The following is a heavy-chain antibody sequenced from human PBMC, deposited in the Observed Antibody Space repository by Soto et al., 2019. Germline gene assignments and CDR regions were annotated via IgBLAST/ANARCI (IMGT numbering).Heavy chain of an antibody. CDR1: GFTFTSSA. J-gene: IGHJ3*02. V-gene: IGHV1-18*01. CDR2: ISAYNGNT. D-gene: IGHD4-17*01. CDR3: ARVPDYGDYGDAFDI. Sequence: ASVKVSCKASGFTFTSSAVQWVRQAPGQGLEWMGWISAYNGNTNYAQKLQGRVTMTTDTSTSTAYMELRSLRSDDTAVYYCARVPDYGDYGDAFDIWGQGTMVTVSS.